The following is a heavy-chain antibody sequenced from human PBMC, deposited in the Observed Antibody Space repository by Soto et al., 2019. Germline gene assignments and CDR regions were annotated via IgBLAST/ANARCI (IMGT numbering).Heavy chain of an antibody. Sequence: PGGSLRLSCAASGFTFSSYGMHWVRQAPGKGLEWVAVIWYDGSNKYYADSVKGRFTISRDNSKNTLYLQMNSLRAEDTAVYYCARAWYSSSYFDYWGQGTLVTVSS. CDR3: ARAWYSSSYFDY. CDR2: IWYDGSNK. V-gene: IGHV3-33*01. CDR1: GFTFSSYG. D-gene: IGHD6-13*01. J-gene: IGHJ4*02.